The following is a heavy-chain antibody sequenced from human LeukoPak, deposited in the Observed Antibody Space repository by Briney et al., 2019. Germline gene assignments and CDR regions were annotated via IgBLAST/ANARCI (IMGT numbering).Heavy chain of an antibody. V-gene: IGHV4-59*08. D-gene: IGHD4-11*01. Sequence: ASETLSITCTVSGGSINNYYWNWIRQTPGKGLEWIGYSYYSGNTNYNPSLKSRVTISVDTSKNQFFLNLSSVTAADTAVYYCARPSRGTTPSGEHYYYYYFMDVWGKGTTVTVSS. CDR2: SYYSGNT. CDR3: ARPSRGTTPSGEHYYYYYFMDV. CDR1: GGSINNYY. J-gene: IGHJ6*03.